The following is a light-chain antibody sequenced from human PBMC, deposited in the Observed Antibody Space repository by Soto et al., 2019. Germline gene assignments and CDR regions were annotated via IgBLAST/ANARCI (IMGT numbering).Light chain of an antibody. CDR2: AAS. CDR3: QQLNSYPRALT. J-gene: IGKJ4*01. Sequence: DIQFTQSPSFLSASVGDRVTITCRASQGISSYLAWYQQKPGKAPKLLIYAASTLQSGVPSRFSGSGSGTEFTLTISSLQPEDFATYYCQQLNSYPRALTFGGGTKVDIK. V-gene: IGKV1-9*01. CDR1: QGISSY.